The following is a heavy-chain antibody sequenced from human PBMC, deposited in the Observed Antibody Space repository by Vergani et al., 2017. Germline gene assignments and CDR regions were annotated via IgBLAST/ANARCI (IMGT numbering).Heavy chain of an antibody. Sequence: QVQLQESGPGLVKPSETLSLTCTVSGGSISSYYWSWIRQPAGKGLEWIGRIYTSGSTNYNPALKSRVTMSVDTSKNQFSLKLSSVTAADTAVYYCARGQYYDFWSGYYYYYYGMDVWGQGTMVTVSS. D-gene: IGHD3-3*01. J-gene: IGHJ6*02. CDR2: IYTSGST. CDR1: GGSISSYY. V-gene: IGHV4-4*07. CDR3: ARGQYYDFWSGYYYYYYGMDV.